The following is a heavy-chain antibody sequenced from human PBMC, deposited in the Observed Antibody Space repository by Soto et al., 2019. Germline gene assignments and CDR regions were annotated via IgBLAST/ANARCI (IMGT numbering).Heavy chain of an antibody. D-gene: IGHD3-16*01. V-gene: IGHV3-74*01. CDR3: ARDIGYGGN. J-gene: IGHJ4*02. CDR1: GFTFSTSW. Sequence: EVQLVESGGGLVQPGGSLRLSCAASGFTFSTSWMHWVRQTPGKGLVWVSHINPDGSITNYADSAKGRFTISRDNAKNTLFRQMNNLRAEDTSVYFCARDIGYGGNWGQGTLVTVSS. CDR2: INPDGSIT.